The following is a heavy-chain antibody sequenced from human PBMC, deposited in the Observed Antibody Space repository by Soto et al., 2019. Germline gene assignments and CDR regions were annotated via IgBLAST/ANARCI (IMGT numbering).Heavy chain of an antibody. CDR2: IYCSGSS. V-gene: IGHV4-59*01. CDR1: YGSINNYD. Sequence: SETLSLTSTVSYGSINNYDWSWIRQPPGKGLEWIAYIYCSGSSNYNPSLKSRVTISVDTSRNQFSLNLSSVTAADTAIYYCAGGLRWGGTYPAGFDIWGQGTMVTVSS. D-gene: IGHD1-26*01. CDR3: AGGLRWGGTYPAGFDI. J-gene: IGHJ3*02.